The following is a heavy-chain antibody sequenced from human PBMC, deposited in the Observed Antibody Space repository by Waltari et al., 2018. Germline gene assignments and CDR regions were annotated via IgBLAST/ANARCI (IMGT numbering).Heavy chain of an antibody. V-gene: IGHV3-43*01. Sequence: EVQLVESGGVVVQPGGSLRLSCAASGFTFDDYTMHWVRQAPGKGLEWVSLISWDGGSTYYADSVKGRFTISRDNSKNSLYLQMNSLRTEDTALYYCAKDKGAVAGTLLDYWGQGTLVTVSS. CDR2: ISWDGGST. D-gene: IGHD6-19*01. J-gene: IGHJ4*02. CDR3: AKDKGAVAGTLLDY. CDR1: GFTFDDYT.